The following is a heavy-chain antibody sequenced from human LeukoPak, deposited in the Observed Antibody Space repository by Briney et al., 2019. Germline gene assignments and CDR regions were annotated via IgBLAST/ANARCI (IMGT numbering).Heavy chain of an antibody. V-gene: IGHV1-18*01. J-gene: IGHJ5*02. CDR3: ARSHYDLLTASGNNWLDP. CDR1: GYTFTTYG. CDR2: ITAHSGST. Sequence: ASVRVSFTASGYTFTTYGISWVRQAPGEGGGWMGWITAHSGSTLFAQNLQRRVTLTTDTSTSTAYLEVRSLRSDDTAVYYCARSHYDLLTASGNNWLDPWGQGTLVTVSS. D-gene: IGHD3-9*01.